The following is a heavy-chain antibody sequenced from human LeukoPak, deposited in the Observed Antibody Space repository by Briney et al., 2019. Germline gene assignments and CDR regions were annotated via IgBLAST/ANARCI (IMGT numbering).Heavy chain of an antibody. CDR2: ISDSGGST. Sequence: TGGSLRLSCAASGFTFSSYGMYWVRQAPGKGLEWVSAISDSGGSTYYADSVKGRFTISRDNSKNTLYLQMNSLRAEDTAVYYCAKDRVCSGGSCYFDYWGQGTLVAVSS. V-gene: IGHV3-23*01. D-gene: IGHD2-15*01. J-gene: IGHJ4*02. CDR3: AKDRVCSGGSCYFDY. CDR1: GFTFSSYG.